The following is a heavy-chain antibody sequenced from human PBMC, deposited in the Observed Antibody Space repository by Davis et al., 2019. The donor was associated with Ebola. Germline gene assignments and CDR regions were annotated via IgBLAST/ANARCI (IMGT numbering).Heavy chain of an antibody. Sequence: PSETLSLTCAVYGGSFSGYYWSWIRQPPGKGLEWIGEINHSGSTNYNPSLKSRVTISVDTSKNQFSLKLSSVTAADTAVYYCARGGSSSWYQDDAFDIWGQGTMVTVSS. D-gene: IGHD6-13*01. CDR3: ARGGSSSWYQDDAFDI. V-gene: IGHV4-34*01. J-gene: IGHJ3*02. CDR1: GGSFSGYY. CDR2: INHSGST.